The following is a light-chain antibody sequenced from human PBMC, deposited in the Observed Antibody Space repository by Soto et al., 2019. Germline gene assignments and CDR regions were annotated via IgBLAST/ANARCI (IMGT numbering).Light chain of an antibody. CDR3: QHYYDTLWT. J-gene: IGKJ1*01. Sequence: DIVMTQSPDSLAVSLGERATINCKSSQSLLHSSNNKNYLAWYQQKAGQPPKLLIYWASTRESGVPDRFSGDGSGTDFTLTISSLQAEDVAVYYSQHYYDTLWTFGQGTKVEI. CDR1: QSLLHSSNNKNY. CDR2: WAS. V-gene: IGKV4-1*01.